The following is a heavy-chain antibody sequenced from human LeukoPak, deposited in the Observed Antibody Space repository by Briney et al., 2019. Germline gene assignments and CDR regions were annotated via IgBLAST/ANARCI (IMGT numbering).Heavy chain of an antibody. J-gene: IGHJ6*03. D-gene: IGHD3-3*01. CDR3: AREVHDFWSADSSRYMDV. V-gene: IGHV1-69*04. CDR2: IIPILGIA. Sequence: ASVKVSCKASGGTFSSYTISWVRQAPGQGLEWMGRIIPILGIANYAQKFQGRVTITADKSTSTAYMELSSLRSEDTAVYYCAREVHDFWSADSSRYMDVWGKGTTVTVAS. CDR1: GGTFSSYT.